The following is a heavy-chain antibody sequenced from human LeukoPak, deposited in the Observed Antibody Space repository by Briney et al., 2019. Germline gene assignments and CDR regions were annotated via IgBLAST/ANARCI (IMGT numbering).Heavy chain of an antibody. V-gene: IGHV3-21*01. CDR2: ISSSSSYI. D-gene: IGHD3-9*01. J-gene: IGHJ4*02. Sequence: GGSLRLSCAASGFTFSSYSMNWVRQAPGKGLEWVSSISSSSSYIYYADSVKGRFTISRDNAKNSLYLQMNSLRAEDTSVFFKQKTAYDILKDFDYWGQGTLVTVSS. CDR1: GFTFSSYS. CDR3: QKTAYDILKDFDY.